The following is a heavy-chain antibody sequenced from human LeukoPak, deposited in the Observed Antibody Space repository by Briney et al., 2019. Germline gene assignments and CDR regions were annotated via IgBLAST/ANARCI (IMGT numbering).Heavy chain of an antibody. CDR1: GYTFTSYG. CDR2: ISAYNGNT. J-gene: IGHJ4*02. D-gene: IGHD3-10*01. Sequence: GASVKVSCKASGYTFTSYGISWVRQAPGQGLEWMGWISAYNGNTNYAHKLQGRVTMTIDTSTSTAYMELRSLRSDDTAVYYCARDPLGSWYYGSGSYKDYWGQGTLVTVSS. CDR3: ARDPLGSWYYGSGSYKDY. V-gene: IGHV1-18*01.